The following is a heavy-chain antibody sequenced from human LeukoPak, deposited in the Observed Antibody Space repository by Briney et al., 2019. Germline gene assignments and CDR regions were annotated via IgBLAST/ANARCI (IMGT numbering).Heavy chain of an antibody. CDR2: IRYDGSNK. V-gene: IGHV3-30*02. J-gene: IGHJ5*02. Sequence: GGSLRLSCAASGFTFSSYGMHWVRQAPGKGLEWVAFIRYDGSNKYYADSVKGRFTISRDNSKNTLYLQMNSLRAEDTAVYYCASLYYDFWSGYPNWFDPWGQGTLVTVSS. CDR3: ASLYYDFWSGYPNWFDP. CDR1: GFTFSSYG. D-gene: IGHD3-3*01.